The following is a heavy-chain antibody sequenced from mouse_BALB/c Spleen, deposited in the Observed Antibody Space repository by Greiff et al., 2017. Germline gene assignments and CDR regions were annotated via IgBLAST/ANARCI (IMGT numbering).Heavy chain of an antibody. CDR2: ISSGGST. D-gene: IGHD1-2*01. CDR3: ARGGTATAWFAY. CDR1: GFTFRSYA. J-gene: IGHJ3*01. Sequence: EVKVVESGGGLVKPGGSLKLSCAASGFTFRSYAMSWVRQTPEKRLEWVASISSGGSTYYPDSVKGRFTISRDNARNILYLQMSSLRSEDTAMYYCARGGTATAWFAYWGQGTLVTVSA. V-gene: IGHV5-6-5*01.